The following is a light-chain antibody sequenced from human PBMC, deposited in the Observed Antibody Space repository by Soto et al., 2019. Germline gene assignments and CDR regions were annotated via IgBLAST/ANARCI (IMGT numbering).Light chain of an antibody. CDR3: QQYGTSPPIT. V-gene: IGKV3-20*01. CDR1: QSVSSTY. J-gene: IGKJ5*01. Sequence: EIVMTQAPATLSVSPGERVTLSCRASQSVSSTYLAWYQQKPGQAPRLLFYDASSRATGIPDRFSGSGSGTDFTLTISRLEPEDFAVYYCQQYGTSPPITFGQGTRLEIK. CDR2: DAS.